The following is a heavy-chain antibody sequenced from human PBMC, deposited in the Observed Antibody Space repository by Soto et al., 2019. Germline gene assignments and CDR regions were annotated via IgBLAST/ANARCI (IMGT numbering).Heavy chain of an antibody. CDR3: ARGRGVVIPAGTPDAFDV. CDR1: GYTFNKYG. D-gene: IGHD6-13*01. Sequence: QAQLVQSGGGVKRPGASVKVSCKASGYTFNKYGFNWVRQAPGQGLEWMGRISAFNDYTNLAQKFQGRITLTTDAFTNTAYMELKILRSDDTAMYFCARGRGVVIPAGTPDAFDVWGQGTMVTVSS. CDR2: ISAFNDYT. J-gene: IGHJ3*01. V-gene: IGHV1-18*01.